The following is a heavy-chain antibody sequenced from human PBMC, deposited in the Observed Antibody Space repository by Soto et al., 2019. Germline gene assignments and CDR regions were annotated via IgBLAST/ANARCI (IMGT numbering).Heavy chain of an antibody. CDR3: ARDLSGGPADYYFDY. CDR2: ISYDGNNK. Sequence: GGSLRLSCAASGFTFSSYALHWVRQAPGKGLEWVAVISYDGNNKYHADSVKGRFTTSRDNSKNTLYLQMNSLRAEDTAVYYCARDLSGGPADYYFDYWCQGTLVTVSS. J-gene: IGHJ4*02. CDR1: GFTFSSYA. V-gene: IGHV3-30-3*01. D-gene: IGHD2-2*01.